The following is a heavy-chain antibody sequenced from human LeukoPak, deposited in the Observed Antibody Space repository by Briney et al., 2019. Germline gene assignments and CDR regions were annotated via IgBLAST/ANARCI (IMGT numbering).Heavy chain of an antibody. V-gene: IGHV5-51*01. D-gene: IGHD6-13*01. Sequence: GESLKISCKGSEYSFSSYWIGWVRQMPGKGLEWMGIIWPGDSDTRYSPSFQGQVTISADKSISTAYLQWSSLKASDTAMYYCATQSSSWFDYWGQGTLVTVSS. CDR2: IWPGDSDT. CDR1: EYSFSSYW. CDR3: ATQSSSWFDY. J-gene: IGHJ4*02.